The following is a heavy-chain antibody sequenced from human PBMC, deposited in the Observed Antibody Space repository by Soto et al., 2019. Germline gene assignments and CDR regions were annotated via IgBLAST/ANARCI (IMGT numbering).Heavy chain of an antibody. CDR3: LRDSGVIVPEFGY. Sequence: QVQLVESGGGVVQPGMSLTLSCAASGFTFSSYGMHWVRQAPGKGLEWVEVIRYAGSKKYYADSVKGRFIISRDDSENTLLLEMTRVRAEDRVVDCCLRDSGVIVPEFGYWGQGSLGTGS. D-gene: IGHD2-21*01. CDR1: GFTFSSYG. V-gene: IGHV3-33*01. J-gene: IGHJ4*02. CDR2: IRYAGSKK.